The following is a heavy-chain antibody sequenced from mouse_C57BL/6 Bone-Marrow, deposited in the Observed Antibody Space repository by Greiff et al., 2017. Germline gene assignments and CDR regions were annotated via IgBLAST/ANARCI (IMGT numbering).Heavy chain of an antibody. CDR2: IRYDGSN. J-gene: IGHJ1*03. CDR3: ARGIYDDDWYWYFDV. Sequence: EVKLMESGPGLVKPSPSLSLTCSVTGYSITSGYYWNWIRRFPGNKLGWMGYIRYDGSNNYNPSLKNRISLTRDTSKSQVFLELNTVTTEDTATYYCARGIYDDDWYWYFDVWGTGTTVTFSS. CDR1: GYSITSGYY. V-gene: IGHV3-6*01. D-gene: IGHD2-4*01.